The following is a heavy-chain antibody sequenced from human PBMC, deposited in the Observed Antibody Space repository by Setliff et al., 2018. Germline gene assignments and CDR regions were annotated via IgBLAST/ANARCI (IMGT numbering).Heavy chain of an antibody. CDR3: ARGRGLEWLPESWFDP. CDR2: IYSIGSA. D-gene: IGHD3-3*01. J-gene: IGHJ5*02. CDR1: GGSITSGNNY. Sequence: SETLSLTCTVSGGSITSGNNYWSWIRQPAGKGLEWIGRIYSIGSATYNPSLKGRVTISLDTSKNHFSLTLTSVTAADPAVYYCARGRGLEWLPESWFDPWGQGTLVTVSS. V-gene: IGHV4-61*02.